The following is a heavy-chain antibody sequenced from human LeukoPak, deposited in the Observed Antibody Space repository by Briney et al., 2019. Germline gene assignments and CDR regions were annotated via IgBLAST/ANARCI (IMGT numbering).Heavy chain of an antibody. CDR1: GGSFSGYY. CDR2: INHSGST. J-gene: IGHJ3*02. V-gene: IGHV4-34*01. D-gene: IGHD5-24*01. CDR3: ATESDGYNDAFDI. Sequence: SETLSLTCGVYGGSFSGYYCSWIHQPPGNGLEWLGEINHSGSTNYNPSLKSRVTISVDTSKNQFSLKLSSVTAADTAVYYCATESDGYNDAFDIWGQGTMVTVSS.